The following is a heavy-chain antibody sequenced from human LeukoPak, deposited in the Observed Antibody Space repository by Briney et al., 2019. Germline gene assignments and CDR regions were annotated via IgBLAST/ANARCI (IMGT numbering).Heavy chain of an antibody. CDR3: ARVPEYYYDSSGYYYPRGYFDY. D-gene: IGHD3-22*01. CDR2: IYYSGST. CDR1: GGSISSYY. Sequence: PSETLSLTCTVSGGSISSYYWSWIRQPPGKGLEWIGYIYYSGSTNYNPSLKSRVTISVDTSKNQFSLKLSSVTAADTAVYYCARVPEYYYDSSGYYYPRGYFDYWGQGTLVTVSS. J-gene: IGHJ4*02. V-gene: IGHV4-59*08.